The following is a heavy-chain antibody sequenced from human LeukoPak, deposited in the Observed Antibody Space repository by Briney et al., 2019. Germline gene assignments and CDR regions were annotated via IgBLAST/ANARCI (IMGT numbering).Heavy chain of an antibody. D-gene: IGHD6-6*01. CDR2: IYYSGST. J-gene: IGHJ6*03. Sequence: PSETLSLTCAVSGGSNSSDYWSWIRQPPGKGLEWIGYIYYSGSTNYNPSLKSRVTISVDTSKNQFSLKLSSVTAADTAVYYCAGVNSSSNYYYYMDVWGKGTTVTVSS. V-gene: IGHV4-59*08. CDR1: GGSNSSDY. CDR3: AGVNSSSNYYYYMDV.